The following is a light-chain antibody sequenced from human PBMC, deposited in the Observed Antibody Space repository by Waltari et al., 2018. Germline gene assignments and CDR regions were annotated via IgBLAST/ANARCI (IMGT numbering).Light chain of an antibody. CDR3: CSYAGDAVYM. V-gene: IGLV2-11*01. CDR2: DVS. CDR1: SSDVGPYRY. Sequence: QSALTQPRSVSGSPGQSVTISCTGTSSDVGPYRYVSWYQHHPGKAPKVVIFDVSRRPSGVPDRFSGSKSGNTASLTISGLQAEDEADYYCCSYAGDAVYMFGGGTKVTVL. J-gene: IGLJ3*02.